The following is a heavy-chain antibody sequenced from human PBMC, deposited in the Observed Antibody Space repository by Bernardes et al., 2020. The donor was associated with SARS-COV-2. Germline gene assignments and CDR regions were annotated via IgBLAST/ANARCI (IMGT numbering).Heavy chain of an antibody. CDR1: GYSFTSYW. Sequence: GASLKISCKGSGYSFTSYWIGWVRQMPGKGLEWMGIIYPGDSDTRYSPSFQGQVTISADKSISTAYLQWSSLKASDTAMYYCARSRSTLRYFDWLSYYFDYWGQGTLVTVSS. J-gene: IGHJ4*02. D-gene: IGHD3-9*01. V-gene: IGHV5-51*01. CDR3: ARSRSTLRYFDWLSYYFDY. CDR2: IYPGDSDT.